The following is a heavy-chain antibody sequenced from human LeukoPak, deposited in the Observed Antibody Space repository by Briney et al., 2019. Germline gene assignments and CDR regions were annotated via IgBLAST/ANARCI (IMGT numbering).Heavy chain of an antibody. J-gene: IGHJ5*02. CDR2: ISPYNGNT. CDR3: ARDQRGYGDSSGASKRIDP. V-gene: IGHV1-18*01. CDR1: GYTFTSYG. Sequence: ASVKVSCKASGYTFTSYGINWVGQAPGQGLEWMGWISPYNGNTKYAEKIQRRVTITTDTSTSTAYMELRSLSSDDTAVYYCARDQRGYGDSSGASKRIDPWGQGTLVAVSS. D-gene: IGHD4-17*01.